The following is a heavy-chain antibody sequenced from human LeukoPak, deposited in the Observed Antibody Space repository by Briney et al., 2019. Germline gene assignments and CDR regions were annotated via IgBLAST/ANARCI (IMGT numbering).Heavy chain of an antibody. J-gene: IGHJ4*02. CDR3: ARAIVLMVYAFDY. CDR2: ISSSGSTI. V-gene: IGHV3-48*03. D-gene: IGHD2-8*01. Sequence: PGGSLRLSCAASGFTSGSYEMNWVRQAPGKGLELVSYISSSGSTISYADSVKGRFTISRDNAKNSLYLQMNSLRAEDTAVYYCARAIVLMVYAFDYWGQGTLVTVSS. CDR1: GFTSGSYE.